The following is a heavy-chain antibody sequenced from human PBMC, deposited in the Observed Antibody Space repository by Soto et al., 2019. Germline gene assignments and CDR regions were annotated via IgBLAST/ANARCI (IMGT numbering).Heavy chain of an antibody. CDR3: ARDLVEYYDFWSGYYPPSYYYYGMDV. V-gene: IGHV3-48*02. CDR1: GFTFSSYS. D-gene: IGHD3-3*01. J-gene: IGHJ6*02. Sequence: GSLQLSGAASGFTFSSYSMNWVRQAAGKGLEWVSYISSSSSTIYYADSVKGRFTISRDNAKNSLYLQMNSLRDEDTAVYYCARDLVEYYDFWSGYYPPSYYYYGMDVWGQGTTVTVSS. CDR2: ISSSSSTI.